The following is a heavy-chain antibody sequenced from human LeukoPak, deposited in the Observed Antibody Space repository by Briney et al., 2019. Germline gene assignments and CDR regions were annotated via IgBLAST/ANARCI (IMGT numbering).Heavy chain of an antibody. CDR1: GFTFSSYS. V-gene: IGHV3-21*01. J-gene: IGHJ4*02. CDR2: ISSSSSYI. D-gene: IGHD4-11*01. Sequence: GGSLRLSCAASGFTFSSYSMNWVRQAPGKGLEWVSSISSSSSYIYYADSVQGRFTISRGNSKNTLHLQMNSLRPEDTAVYYCAGPRDYSPFDYWGQGTLVTVSS. CDR3: AGPRDYSPFDY.